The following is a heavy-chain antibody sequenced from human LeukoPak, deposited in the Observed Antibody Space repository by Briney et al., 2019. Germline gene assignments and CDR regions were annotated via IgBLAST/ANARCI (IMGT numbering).Heavy chain of an antibody. J-gene: IGHJ4*02. CDR1: GFTSSSYV. CDR3: AARSGGRKDY. Sequence: GGSLRLSCAASGFTSSSYVMSWVRQAPGKGLEWVSAISGSGGSAYYADSVKGRFTISRDNSKNTLYLQMNSLRAEDTAVYYCAARSGGRKDYWGQGTLVTVSS. D-gene: IGHD2-15*01. V-gene: IGHV3-23*01. CDR2: ISGSGGSA.